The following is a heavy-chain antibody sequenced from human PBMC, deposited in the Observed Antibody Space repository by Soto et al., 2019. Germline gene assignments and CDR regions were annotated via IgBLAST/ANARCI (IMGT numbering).Heavy chain of an antibody. D-gene: IGHD3-22*01. V-gene: IGHV5-51*01. CDR1: GYSFTSYW. Sequence: GESLKISCKGSGYSFTSYWIGWVRQMPGKGLEWMGIIYPGDSDTRYSPSFQGQVTISADRSISTAYLQWSSLKASDTAMYYCARSEDYYDSSGYGPYYYGMDVWGQGTTVTVSS. J-gene: IGHJ6*02. CDR2: IYPGDSDT. CDR3: ARSEDYYDSSGYGPYYYGMDV.